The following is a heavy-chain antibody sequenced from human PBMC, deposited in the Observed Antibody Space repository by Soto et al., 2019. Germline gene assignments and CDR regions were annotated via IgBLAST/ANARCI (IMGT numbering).Heavy chain of an antibody. CDR3: ARDKQYSGYDYPHY. Sequence: PGGSLRLSCAASGFTFSSYGMHWVRQAPGKGLEWVAVIWYEGSNKYYADSVKGRFTISRDNSKNTLYLQMNSLRAEDTAVYYCARDKQYSGYDYPHYWGQGTLVTVSS. D-gene: IGHD5-12*01. CDR1: GFTFSSYG. J-gene: IGHJ4*02. CDR2: IWYEGSNK. V-gene: IGHV3-33*01.